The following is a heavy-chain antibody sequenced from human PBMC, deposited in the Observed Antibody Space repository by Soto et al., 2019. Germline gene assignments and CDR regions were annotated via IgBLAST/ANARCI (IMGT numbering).Heavy chain of an antibody. D-gene: IGHD3-22*01. Sequence: ASVKVSCKASGYTFTSYGISWVRQAPGQGLEWMGWISAYNGNTNYAQKLQGRVTMTTDTSTSTAYMELRSLRSDDTAVYYCASTRVGYDSSGYSDYWGQGTLVTVSS. CDR3: ASTRVGYDSSGYSDY. CDR2: ISAYNGNT. V-gene: IGHV1-18*04. J-gene: IGHJ4*02. CDR1: GYTFTSYG.